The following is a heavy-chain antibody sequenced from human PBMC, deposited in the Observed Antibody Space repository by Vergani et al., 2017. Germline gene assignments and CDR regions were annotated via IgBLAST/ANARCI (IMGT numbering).Heavy chain of an antibody. D-gene: IGHD3-3*01. CDR1: GYTFTSYD. J-gene: IGHJ6*03. V-gene: IGHV1-8*01. CDR2: MNPNSGNT. CDR3: ARGRILRVLXWLSKYYYYYYMDV. Sequence: QVQLVQSGAEVKKPGASVKVSCKASGYTFTSYDINWVRQATGQGLEWMGWMNPNSGNTGYAQKFQGRVTMTRNTSISTAYMELSSLRSEDTAVYYCARGRILRVLXWLSKYYYYYYMDVWGKGTTVTVSS.